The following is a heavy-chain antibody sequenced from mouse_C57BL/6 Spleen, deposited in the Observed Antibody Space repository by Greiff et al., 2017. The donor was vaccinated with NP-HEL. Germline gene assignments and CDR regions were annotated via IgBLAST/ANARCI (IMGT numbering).Heavy chain of an antibody. CDR1: GYTFTSYW. CDR3: ARGITTRYFDV. J-gene: IGHJ1*03. Sequence: QVQLQQPGAELVKPGASVKMSCKASGYTFTSYWITWVKQRPGQGLEWIGNINPSNGGTNYNEKFKSKATLTVDKSSSTAYMQLSSLTSEDSAVYYCARGITTRYFDVWGTGTTVTVSS. D-gene: IGHD1-1*01. CDR2: INPSNGGT. V-gene: IGHV1-53*01.